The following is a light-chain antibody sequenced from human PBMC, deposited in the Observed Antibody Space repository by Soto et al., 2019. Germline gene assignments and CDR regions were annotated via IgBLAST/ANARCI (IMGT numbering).Light chain of an antibody. J-gene: IGKJ1*01. Sequence: VLTQSPGTLSLTSGERATLSCRASQSISGTYLAWYQQKPGQSPRLLIYSASTRAPGIPARFSGSGSGTEFTLTISSLQSEDFAVYYCQQYNNWPWAFGQGTKVDIK. V-gene: IGKV3D-15*01. CDR2: SAS. CDR3: QQYNNWPWA. CDR1: QSISGTY.